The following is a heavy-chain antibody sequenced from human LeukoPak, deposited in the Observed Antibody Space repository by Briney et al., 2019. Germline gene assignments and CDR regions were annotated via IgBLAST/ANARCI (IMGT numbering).Heavy chain of an antibody. CDR2: INHSGST. CDR1: GGSFSGYY. V-gene: IGHV4-34*01. D-gene: IGHD4-17*01. Sequence: SETLSLTCAVYGGSFSGYYWSWIRQPPGKGLEWIGEINHSGSTNYNPSLKSRVTISVDTSKNQFSLKLSSVTAADTAVYYCARIYGDYGDYWGQGTLVTVSS. CDR3: ARIYGDYGDY. J-gene: IGHJ4*02.